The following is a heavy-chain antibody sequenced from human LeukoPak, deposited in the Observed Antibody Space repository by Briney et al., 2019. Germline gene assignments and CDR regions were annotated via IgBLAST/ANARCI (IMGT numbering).Heavy chain of an antibody. J-gene: IGHJ4*02. CDR2: IYITGNT. V-gene: IGHV4-61*02. Sequence: PSQTLSLTCTESGGSISSDDYYWNWIRQPAGRGLEWIGRIYITGNTMYNPSLESRVRMPIDTSKNQVSLTVKSVTAADTAVYYCARGGTLFTFFDSWGQGTLVTVSS. CDR3: ARGGTLFTFFDS. CDR1: GGSISSDDYY.